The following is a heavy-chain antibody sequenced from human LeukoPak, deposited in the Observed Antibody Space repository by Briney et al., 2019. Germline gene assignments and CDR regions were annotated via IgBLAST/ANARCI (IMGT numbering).Heavy chain of an antibody. D-gene: IGHD4-17*01. Sequence: ASVKVSCKASGGTFSSYAIGWVRQAPGQGLEWMGRIIPIFGTANYAQKFQGRVTITADKSTSTAYMELSSLRSEDTAVYYCARDGDYYIDYWGQGTLVTVSS. CDR1: GGTFSSYA. V-gene: IGHV1-69*06. CDR2: IIPIFGTA. CDR3: ARDGDYYIDY. J-gene: IGHJ4*02.